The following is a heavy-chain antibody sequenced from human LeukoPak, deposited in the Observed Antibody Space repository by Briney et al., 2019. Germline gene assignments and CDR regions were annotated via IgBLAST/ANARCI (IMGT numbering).Heavy chain of an antibody. CDR3: ARDIVRPYYYYGMDV. CDR1: GGSFSGYY. CDR2: INHSGST. D-gene: IGHD2-15*01. Sequence: ASETLSLTCAVYGGSFSGYYWSWIRQPPGKGLEWIGEINHSGSTNYNPSLKSRVTISVDTSKNQFSLKLSSVTAADTAVYYCARDIVRPYYYYGMDVWGQGTTVTVSS. J-gene: IGHJ6*02. V-gene: IGHV4-34*01.